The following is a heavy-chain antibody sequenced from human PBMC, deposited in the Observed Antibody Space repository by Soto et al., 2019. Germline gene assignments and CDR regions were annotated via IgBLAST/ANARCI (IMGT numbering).Heavy chain of an antibody. CDR1: GFTFSNYA. D-gene: IGHD2-21*01. V-gene: IGHV3-30*03. J-gene: IGHJ3*02. CDR2: VSYDGDNE. Sequence: GGSLRLSCAASGFTFSNYAMHWVRQAPGKGLEWVAIVSYDGDNEYYADSVRGRFFISRDNSRNTLYLQTSSLRHEDTAVYYCASVGMWWAGAFDIWGQGTMVTVSS. CDR3: ASVGMWWAGAFDI.